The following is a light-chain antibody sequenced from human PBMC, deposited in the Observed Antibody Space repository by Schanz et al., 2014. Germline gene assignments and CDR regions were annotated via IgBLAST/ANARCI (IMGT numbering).Light chain of an antibody. CDR2: DDI. Sequence: QSALAQPASVSGSPGQSITISCTGTTRDVANHNIVSWYQQHPGKAPKLMIYDDIKRPSGVSIRFSGSTSGNTASLTVSGLQAEDEADYYCSSYTSTSTLIFGGGTKLTVL. CDR3: SSYTSTSTLI. CDR1: TRDVANHNI. V-gene: IGLV2-14*02. J-gene: IGLJ2*01.